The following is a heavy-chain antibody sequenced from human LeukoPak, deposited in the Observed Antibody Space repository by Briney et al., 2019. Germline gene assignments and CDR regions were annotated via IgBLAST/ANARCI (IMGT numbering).Heavy chain of an antibody. V-gene: IGHV3-23*01. CDR2: ITSSGGST. J-gene: IGHJ4*02. CDR3: AKVDYPTFDY. D-gene: IGHD3-16*01. Sequence: PGGSLRLSCAASGFTFSSYGMTWVRQAPGKGLEWVSIITSSGGSTYYADSVKGRFTISRDNSKNTLYLQMNSLRAEDTAIYYCAKVDYPTFDYWGQGTLVTVSS. CDR1: GFTFSSYG.